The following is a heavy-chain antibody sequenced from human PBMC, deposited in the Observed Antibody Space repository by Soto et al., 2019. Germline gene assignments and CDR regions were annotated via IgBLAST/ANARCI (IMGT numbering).Heavy chain of an antibody. J-gene: IGHJ4*02. CDR1: GFTFSSYA. D-gene: IGHD1-1*01. Sequence: GGSLRLSCAASGFTFSSYAMILVRQAPGKGLEWVSIVCTGGATHYADSVKGRFTISRDRSKNTVHLQMNNVRAEDTAVYYCVRDKRTISGIFPGYWGQGTQVTVSS. CDR2: IVCTGGAT. CDR3: VRDKRTISGIFPGY. V-gene: IGHV3-23*01.